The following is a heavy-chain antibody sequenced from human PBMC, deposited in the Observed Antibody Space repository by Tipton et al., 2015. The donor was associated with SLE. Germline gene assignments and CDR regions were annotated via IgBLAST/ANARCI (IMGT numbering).Heavy chain of an antibody. J-gene: IGHJ4*02. CDR1: GFTFSDYY. CDR3: ARGGDDYGDYGIDY. V-gene: IGHV3-11*04. CDR2: ISSSGSTI. Sequence: GSLRLSCAASGFTFSDYYMSWIRQAPGKGLEWVSYISSSGSTIYYADSVKGRVTISVDTSKNQFSLKLSSVTAADTAVYYCARGGDDYGDYGIDYWGQGTLVTVSS. D-gene: IGHD4-17*01.